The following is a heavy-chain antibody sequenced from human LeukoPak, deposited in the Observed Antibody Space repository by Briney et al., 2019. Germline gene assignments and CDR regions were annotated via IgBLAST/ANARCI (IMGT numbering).Heavy chain of an antibody. J-gene: IGHJ6*04. CDR3: SRGHDYTNYGASYYCAMDV. Sequence: ASVKVSCNASAYSFTIYDNNLMRQATGQGLEWMGWMNPNSGNTGYAEKFQGRVTITRDTSITTAYMELTSLRSEDSAVYYCSRGHDYTNYGASYYCAMDVWGKGTTVTVSS. CDR1: AYSFTIYD. D-gene: IGHD4-11*01. V-gene: IGHV1-8*03. CDR2: MNPNSGNT.